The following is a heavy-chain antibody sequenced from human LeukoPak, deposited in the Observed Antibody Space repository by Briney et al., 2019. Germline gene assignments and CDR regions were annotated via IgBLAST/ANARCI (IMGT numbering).Heavy chain of an antibody. CDR1: GFTFSSHW. D-gene: IGHD1-26*01. CDR2: INGDGGST. Sequence: GGSLRLSCAASGFTFSSHWMHWVRQDPGKGLLWVSHINGDGGSTGFADFVKGRFTISRDNAKNTLYLHMNSLRAEDTAVYYCARDQVGATPIDYWGQGTLVTVSS. V-gene: IGHV3-74*01. CDR3: ARDQVGATPIDY. J-gene: IGHJ4*02.